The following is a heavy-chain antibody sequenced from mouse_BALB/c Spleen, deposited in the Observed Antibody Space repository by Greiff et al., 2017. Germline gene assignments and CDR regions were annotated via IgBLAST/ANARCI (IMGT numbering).Heavy chain of an antibody. J-gene: IGHJ3*01. CDR3: ARRGPRPDYDGFAY. V-gene: IGHV5-6-2*01. D-gene: IGHD2-4*01. CDR2: INSNGGST. Sequence: EVKLVESGGGLVKLGGSLKLSCAASGFTFSSYYMSWVRQTPEKRLELVAAINSNGGSTYYPDTVKGRFTISRDNAKNTLYLQMSSLKSEDTALYYCARRGPRPDYDGFAYWGQGTLVTVSA. CDR1: GFTFSSYY.